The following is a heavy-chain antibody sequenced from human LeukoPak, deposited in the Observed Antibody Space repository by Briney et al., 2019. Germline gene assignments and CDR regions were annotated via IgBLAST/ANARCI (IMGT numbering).Heavy chain of an antibody. CDR3: ARGGGHYNFVYGCP. CDR2: INPNSGGT. D-gene: IGHD3-3*01. V-gene: IGHV1-2*02. J-gene: IGHJ4*02. Sequence: AAVKVSCEASGYRFTEYYIHWLRQAPGRGVGWVGCINPNSGGTYYGQMFQGRVTMTSDTSISTAYMQLSSLRSDDTAVYYCARGGGHYNFVYGCPWGQGTLATVSS. CDR1: GYRFTEYY.